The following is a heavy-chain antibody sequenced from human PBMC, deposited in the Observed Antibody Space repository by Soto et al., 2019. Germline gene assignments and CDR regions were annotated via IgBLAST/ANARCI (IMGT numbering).Heavy chain of an antibody. Sequence: SETLSLTCSVSGDSISRIDYYWTWIRQHPEKGLEWIGNIYFRGNTYYSPSLESRLTISVDTSKNQFSLKSTSVTAADTAVYYCVREGGSYDSGGYLIRGAFDIWGQGTMVTVSS. J-gene: IGHJ3*02. CDR1: GDSISRIDYY. CDR2: IYFRGNT. D-gene: IGHD3-22*01. V-gene: IGHV4-31*03. CDR3: VREGGSYDSGGYLIRGAFDI.